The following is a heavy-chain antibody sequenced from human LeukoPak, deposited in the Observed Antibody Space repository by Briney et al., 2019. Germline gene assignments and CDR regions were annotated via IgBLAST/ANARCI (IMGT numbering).Heavy chain of an antibody. CDR3: AREGYYGSGSYPYYYGMDV. Sequence: GASVKVSCKASGYTFTSSGISWVRQAPGQGLEWMGWISAYNGNTNYAQKLQGRVTMTTDTSTSTAYMDLRSLRSDDTAVYYCAREGYYGSGSYPYYYGMDVWGRGTTVTVSS. CDR1: GYTFTSSG. D-gene: IGHD3-10*01. J-gene: IGHJ6*02. V-gene: IGHV1-18*01. CDR2: ISAYNGNT.